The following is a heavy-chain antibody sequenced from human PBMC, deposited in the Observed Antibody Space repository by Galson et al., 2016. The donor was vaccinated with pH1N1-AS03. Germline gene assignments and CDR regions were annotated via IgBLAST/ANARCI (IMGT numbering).Heavy chain of an antibody. CDR1: GFTLRNYW. Sequence: SLRLSCAASGFTLRNYWMHWVRQAPGGGLVWVSRINTDETKTYYADSVEGRFAISRDIAKNPVYLQMNSLGTEDTAVYYCARGILGDAAGLDSWGQGTLVTVSS. CDR2: INTDETKT. V-gene: IGHV3-74*01. J-gene: IGHJ4*02. CDR3: ARGILGDAAGLDS. D-gene: IGHD3-16*01.